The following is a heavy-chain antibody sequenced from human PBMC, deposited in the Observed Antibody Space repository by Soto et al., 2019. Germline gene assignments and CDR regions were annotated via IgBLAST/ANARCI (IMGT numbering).Heavy chain of an antibody. V-gene: IGHV3-23*01. J-gene: IGHJ4*02. CDR3: AKTIQLWPTGPRFDY. Sequence: GGSLRLSCAASGFTFSSYAMSWVRQAPGKGLEWVSAISGSGGSTYYADSVKGRFTISRDNSKNTLYLQMNSLRAEDTAVYYCAKTIQLWPTGPRFDYWGQGTLVTVSS. CDR2: ISGSGGST. CDR1: GFTFSSYA. D-gene: IGHD5-18*01.